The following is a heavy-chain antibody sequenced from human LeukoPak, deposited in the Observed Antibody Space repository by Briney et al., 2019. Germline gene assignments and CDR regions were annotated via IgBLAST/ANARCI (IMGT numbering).Heavy chain of an antibody. D-gene: IGHD3-16*01. CDR3: ARQLDHYDNIYYFDY. CDR1: NGSISRSNW. V-gene: IGHV4-4*02. Sequence: KSSETLSLTCAVSNGSISRSNWWSWVRQPPGKGLEWIGEIYHSGSTYYNPSLKSRVTISVDTSKNQFSLRLISVTAADTAVYYCARQLDHYDNIYYFDYWGQGTLVTVSS. J-gene: IGHJ4*02. CDR2: IYHSGST.